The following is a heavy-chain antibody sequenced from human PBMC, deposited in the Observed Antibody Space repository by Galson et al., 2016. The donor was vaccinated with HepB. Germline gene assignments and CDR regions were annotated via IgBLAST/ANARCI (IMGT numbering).Heavy chain of an antibody. D-gene: IGHD1-14*01. CDR2: IYSTGST. CDR3: ARGTPWRAFDF. J-gene: IGHJ4*02. V-gene: IGHV4-4*07. CDR1: GGSISNYY. Sequence: SETLSLTCTVSGGSISNYYWSWIRQPAGKGLEWIGRIYSTGSTNYNPSLKSRVTMSVDTSKNQFSLILSSVSAADTAVYYCARGTPWRAFDFWGQGTLVTVSS.